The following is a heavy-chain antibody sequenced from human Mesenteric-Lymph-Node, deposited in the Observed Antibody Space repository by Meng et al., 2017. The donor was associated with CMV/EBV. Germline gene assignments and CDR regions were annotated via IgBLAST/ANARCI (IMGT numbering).Heavy chain of an antibody. J-gene: IGHJ6*02. CDR1: GGTFSSYT. V-gene: IGHV1-69*02. D-gene: IGHD6-13*01. CDR2: IIPILGIA. CDR3: AELLYSSSSGMDV. Sequence: SVKVSCKASGGTFSSYTISWVRQAPGQGLEWMGRIIPILGIANYAQKFQGRVTITADKSTSTAYMELSSLRSEDTAVYFCAELLYSSSSGMDVWGQGTTVTVSS.